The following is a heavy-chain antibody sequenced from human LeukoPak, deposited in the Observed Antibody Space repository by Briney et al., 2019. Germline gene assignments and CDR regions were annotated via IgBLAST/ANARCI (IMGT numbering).Heavy chain of an antibody. Sequence: GGSLRLSCAASGFTFSSYSMNWVRQAPGKGLEWVSSISSSSSYIYYADSVKGRFTISRDNAKNSLYLQMNSLRAEDTAVYYCARGAAAGPGWFDPWGQGTLVTVSS. CDR2: ISSSSSYI. D-gene: IGHD6-13*01. CDR3: ARGAAAGPGWFDP. V-gene: IGHV3-21*01. J-gene: IGHJ5*02. CDR1: GFTFSSYS.